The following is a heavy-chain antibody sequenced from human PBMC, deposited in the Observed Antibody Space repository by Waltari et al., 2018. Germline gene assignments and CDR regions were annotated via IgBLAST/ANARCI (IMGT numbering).Heavy chain of an antibody. CDR1: GGSISSSVYY. CDR2: IHYSGST. D-gene: IGHD3-10*01. Sequence: QLQLQESGPGLVKPSETLSPTCTVSGGSISSSVYYWGWIRQSPGQGLEWIGIIHYSGSTHYNPSLRSRVTISVDTSKNHFSLELSSVTAADTAVYYCARESGRDYYLDYWGQGTLVTVSS. CDR3: ARESGRDYYLDY. J-gene: IGHJ4*02. V-gene: IGHV4-39*07.